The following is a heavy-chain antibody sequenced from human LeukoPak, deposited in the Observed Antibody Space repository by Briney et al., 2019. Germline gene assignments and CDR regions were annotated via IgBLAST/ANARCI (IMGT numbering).Heavy chain of an antibody. CDR2: INPSGGST. J-gene: IGHJ2*01. D-gene: IGHD3-10*01. Sequence: ASVKVSCKASGYTFTSYYMHWVRHAPGQGLEWMGIINPSGGSTSYAQKFQGRVTMTRDTSTSTVYMELSSLRSEDTAVYYCARALYYYYGSGSYYNTDNWYFDLWGRGTLVTVSS. CDR1: GYTFTSYY. V-gene: IGHV1-46*01. CDR3: ARALYYYYGSGSYYNTDNWYFDL.